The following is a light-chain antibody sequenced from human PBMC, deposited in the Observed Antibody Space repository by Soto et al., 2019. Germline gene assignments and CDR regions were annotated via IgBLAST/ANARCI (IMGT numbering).Light chain of an antibody. CDR2: DAS. V-gene: IGKV3-11*01. CDR1: QSVSSY. J-gene: IGKJ4*01. Sequence: EIVLTQSPATLSLSPGESATLSCRASQSVSSYLAWYQKKPGQAPRLLIYDASNRATGIPARFSGSGSGTDFTLTISSLEPEDFAVYYCQQRSNWPPLTVGGGTKVDIK. CDR3: QQRSNWPPLT.